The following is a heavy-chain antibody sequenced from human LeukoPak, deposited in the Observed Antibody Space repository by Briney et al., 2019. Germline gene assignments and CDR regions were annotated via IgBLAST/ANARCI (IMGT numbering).Heavy chain of an antibody. J-gene: IGHJ4*02. CDR3: AKGSEYSGSYYFDY. D-gene: IGHD1-26*01. CDR1: GFTFSSYA. CDR2: ISGSGGST. Sequence: PGGSLRLSCAASGFTFSSYAMSWVRQAPGKGLEWVSVISGSGGSTYYADSVKGRFTISRDNSKNTLYLQMNSLRAEDTAVYYCAKGSEYSGSYYFDYWGQGTLVTVSS. V-gene: IGHV3-23*01.